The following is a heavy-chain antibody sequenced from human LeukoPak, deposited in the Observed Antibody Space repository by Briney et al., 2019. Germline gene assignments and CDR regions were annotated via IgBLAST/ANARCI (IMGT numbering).Heavy chain of an antibody. CDR1: GYTFSGYY. Sequence: ASVKVSCKASGYTFSGYYMHWVRQAPGQGLEWMGWINPNSGGTNYAQKFQGRVTMTRDTSISTAYMELSRLRSDDTAVYYCARARPHVYNSGRKNWFDPWGQGTLVTVSS. J-gene: IGHJ5*02. CDR3: ARARPHVYNSGRKNWFDP. V-gene: IGHV1-2*02. CDR2: INPNSGGT. D-gene: IGHD1-26*01.